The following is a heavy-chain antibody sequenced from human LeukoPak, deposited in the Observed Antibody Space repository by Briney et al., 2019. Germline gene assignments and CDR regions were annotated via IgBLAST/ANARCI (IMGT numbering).Heavy chain of an antibody. CDR3: ARPHCSSTSCIGGYYYGMDV. CDR2: SIPILGIA. J-gene: IGHJ6*02. CDR1: GGTFSSYA. Sequence: GASVKVSCKASGGTFSSYAISGVRQAPGQGLEWMGRSIPILGIANYAQKFQGRVTITADKSTSTAYMELSRLRSEDTAVYYCARPHCSSTSCIGGYYYGMDVWGQGTTVTVSS. D-gene: IGHD2-2*01. V-gene: IGHV1-69*04.